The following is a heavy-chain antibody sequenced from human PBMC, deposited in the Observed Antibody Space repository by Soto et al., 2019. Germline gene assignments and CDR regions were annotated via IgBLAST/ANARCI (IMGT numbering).Heavy chain of an antibody. Sequence: GGSLRLSCAASGFTFSSYAMSWVRQAPGKGLEWVSAISGSGGSTYYADSVKGRFTISRDNSKNTLYLQMNSLRAEETAVYYCAKDATRPEQYYDYIWGSYRPNTAPFDYWGQGTLVTVSS. CDR3: AKDATRPEQYYDYIWGSYRPNTAPFDY. J-gene: IGHJ4*02. CDR1: GFTFSSYA. CDR2: ISGSGGST. V-gene: IGHV3-23*01. D-gene: IGHD3-16*02.